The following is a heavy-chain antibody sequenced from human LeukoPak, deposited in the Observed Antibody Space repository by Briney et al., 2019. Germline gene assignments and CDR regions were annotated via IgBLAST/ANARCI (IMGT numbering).Heavy chain of an antibody. CDR1: GGTFSSYA. V-gene: IGHV1-69*04. Sequence: SVKVSCKASGGTFSSYAISWVRQAPGQGFEWMGRIIPILGIANYAQKFQGRVTITADKSTSTAYMELSSLRSEDTAVYYCARAVDSLYGSGCYFFDYWGQGTLVTVSS. CDR2: IIPILGIA. J-gene: IGHJ4*02. D-gene: IGHD3-10*01. CDR3: ARAVDSLYGSGCYFFDY.